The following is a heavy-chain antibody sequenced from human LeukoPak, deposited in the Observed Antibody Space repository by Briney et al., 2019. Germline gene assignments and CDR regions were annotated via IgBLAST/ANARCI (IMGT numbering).Heavy chain of an antibody. CDR1: TSILNSYT. V-gene: IGHV3-21*01. CDR2: IRSSSSSI. Sequence: GGSLRLSCAASTSILNSYTLNWVRQAPGKGLEWVSAIRSSSSSIYYADSVKGRFTISRDNAQNSVFLQMNSLRAEDTAVYYCTRDGQYYGMDVWGQGTTVTVSS. CDR3: TRDGQYYGMDV. J-gene: IGHJ6*02.